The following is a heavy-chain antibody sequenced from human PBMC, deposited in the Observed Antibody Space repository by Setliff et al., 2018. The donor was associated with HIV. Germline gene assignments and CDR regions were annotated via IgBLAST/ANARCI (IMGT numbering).Heavy chain of an antibody. D-gene: IGHD3-22*01. Sequence: LRLSCAASGFTFVNHDIEWVRQAPGKGLEWVSHIGTAGDTYYLDPVKGRFTISREDARNSGYLQMNSLRDDDTAVYFCARTAYYRDSSGYYSVAFDMWGPVTMVTVSS. V-gene: IGHV3-13*01. CDR3: ARTAYYRDSSGYYSVAFDM. CDR2: IGTAGDT. J-gene: IGHJ3*02. CDR1: GFTFVNHD.